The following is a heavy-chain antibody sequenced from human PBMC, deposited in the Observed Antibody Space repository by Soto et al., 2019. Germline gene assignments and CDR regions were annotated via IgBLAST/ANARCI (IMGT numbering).Heavy chain of an antibody. J-gene: IGHJ4*02. CDR2: IDPITGTSGTS. V-gene: IGHV1-46*04. CDR3: ARLSRITFIVD. Sequence: QVQLVQSGAEVKGPGTSVTLSCQTSGYTFAHYYIHWVRQAPGQGLEYMGIIDPITGTSGTSTSPQSVQGRLSITSDASTSTVYMELSNLRSDDTATYYCARLSRITFIVDWGQGTLVTVSS. D-gene: IGHD3-16*02. CDR1: GYTFAHYY.